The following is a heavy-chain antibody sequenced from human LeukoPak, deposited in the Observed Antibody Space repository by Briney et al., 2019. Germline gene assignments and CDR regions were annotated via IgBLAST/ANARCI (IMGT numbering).Heavy chain of an antibody. Sequence: GGSLRLSCAASGFSFSSYDMHWVRQATGKGLEWVSAIGTAGDTYYPDSVKGRFTISRDNSKNTLYLQMNSLRAEDTAVYYCARPRGPVRGVITIWGQGTLVTVSS. CDR1: GFSFSSYD. V-gene: IGHV3-13*01. D-gene: IGHD3-10*01. CDR2: IGTAGDT. CDR3: ARPRGPVRGVITI. J-gene: IGHJ4*02.